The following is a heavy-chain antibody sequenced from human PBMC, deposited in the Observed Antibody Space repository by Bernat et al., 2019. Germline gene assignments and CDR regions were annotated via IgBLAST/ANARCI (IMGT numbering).Heavy chain of an antibody. Sequence: QVQLVQSGAEVKKPGASVKVSCKASGYTFTSYGISWVRQAPGQGLEWMGWISAYNGNTNYAQKLQGRVTMTTDTSTSTAYMELRSLRSDDTAVYYCAAHFGYCSSTSCYRGYNWFDPWGQGTLVTVSS. D-gene: IGHD2-2*02. CDR3: AAHFGYCSSTSCYRGYNWFDP. CDR1: GYTFTSYG. CDR2: ISAYNGNT. V-gene: IGHV1-18*01. J-gene: IGHJ5*02.